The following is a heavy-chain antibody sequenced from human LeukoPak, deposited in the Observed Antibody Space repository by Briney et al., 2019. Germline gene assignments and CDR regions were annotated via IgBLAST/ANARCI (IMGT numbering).Heavy chain of an antibody. CDR3: AKTRGSSTVYYFDY. Sequence: GGSLRLSCAASGFTFSSYWMNWVRQAPGKGLVWVSRIASDGSSTTYADSVKGRFSISRDNAKNTLYLQMNSLRAEDTAVYYCAKTRGSSTVYYFDYWGQGTLVTVSS. CDR1: GFTFSSYW. CDR2: IASDGSST. V-gene: IGHV3-74*01. J-gene: IGHJ4*02. D-gene: IGHD1-26*01.